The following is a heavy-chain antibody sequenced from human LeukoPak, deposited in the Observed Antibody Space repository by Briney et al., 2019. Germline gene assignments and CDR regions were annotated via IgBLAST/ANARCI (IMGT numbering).Heavy chain of an antibody. Sequence: SETLSLTCAVSGGSINSGGYSWSWIRQPPGKGLEWMGYIYHSGSTYYNPSLKSRVTMSVDRSKNHFSLKLSSVTAADTAVYYCARAGYCSGGSCDFNWFDPWGQGTLVTVSS. V-gene: IGHV4-30-2*01. CDR2: IYHSGST. J-gene: IGHJ5*02. D-gene: IGHD2-15*01. CDR1: GGSINSGGYS. CDR3: ARAGYCSGGSCDFNWFDP.